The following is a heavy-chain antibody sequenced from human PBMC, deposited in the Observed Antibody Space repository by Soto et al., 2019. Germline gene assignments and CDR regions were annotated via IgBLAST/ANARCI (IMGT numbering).Heavy chain of an antibody. Sequence: QVQLQESGPGLVKPSGTLSLTCAVSGGSISSSNWWSWVRQPPGKGLEWIGEVYHSGSTNYNPSLKRRVTISVYKSKNQFSLKLSSVTAADTAVYYCARVSGSYYYGMDVWGQGITVTVSS. CDR1: GGSISSSNW. J-gene: IGHJ6*02. CDR3: ARVSGSYYYGMDV. V-gene: IGHV4-4*02. D-gene: IGHD1-26*01. CDR2: VYHSGST.